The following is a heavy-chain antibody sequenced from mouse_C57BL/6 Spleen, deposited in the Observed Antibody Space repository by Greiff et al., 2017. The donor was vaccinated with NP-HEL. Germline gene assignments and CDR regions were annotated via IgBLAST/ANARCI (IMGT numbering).Heavy chain of an antibody. D-gene: IGHD1-1*01. CDR1: GYTFTDYY. CDR2: INPNNGGT. J-gene: IGHJ1*03. V-gene: IGHV1-26*01. CDR3: AIATESSYFDV. Sequence: VQLQQSGPELVKPGASVKISCKASGYTFTDYYMNWVKQSHGKSLEWIGDINPNNGGTSYNQKFKGKATLTVDKSSSTAYMELRSLTSEDSAVYYCAIATESSYFDVWGTGTTVTVSS.